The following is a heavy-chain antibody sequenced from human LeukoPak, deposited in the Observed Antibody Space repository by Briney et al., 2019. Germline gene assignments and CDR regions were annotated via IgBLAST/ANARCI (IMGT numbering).Heavy chain of an antibody. D-gene: IGHD6-6*01. CDR1: GGSISSNY. J-gene: IGHJ4*02. CDR2: IYTSGST. Sequence: SETLSLTCTVSGGSISSNYWSWIRQPAGKGLEWIGRIYTSGSTNYNPSLKSRVTMSIDTSKNQFSLKLTSVTAADTAVYYCARHFAYSSSSYFDYWGQGSLVTVSS. V-gene: IGHV4-4*07. CDR3: ARHFAYSSSSYFDY.